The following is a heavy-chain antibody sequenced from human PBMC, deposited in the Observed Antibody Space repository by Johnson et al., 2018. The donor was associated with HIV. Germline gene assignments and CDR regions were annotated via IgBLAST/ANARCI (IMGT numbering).Heavy chain of an antibody. CDR2: FNWNDGST. Sequence: EKLVESGGGVVRPWGSLRLSCAASGFTFDDYGMSWVRQAPGKGLAWVSGFNWNDGSTGYADSVKGRFPIARANAKNSLYLQMNSLRDEGTALYYCARDVWYCSVGSCSDAFDIWGQGTMVSVSS. CDR3: ARDVWYCSVGSCSDAFDI. D-gene: IGHD2-15*01. CDR1: GFTFDDYG. J-gene: IGHJ3*02. V-gene: IGHV3-20*04.